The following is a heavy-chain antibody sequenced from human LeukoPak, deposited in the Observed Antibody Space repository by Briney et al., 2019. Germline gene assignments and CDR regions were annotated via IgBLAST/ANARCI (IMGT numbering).Heavy chain of an antibody. D-gene: IGHD2-2*01. V-gene: IGHV3-21*01. Sequence: GGSLRFSCAASGFTFSSFGMNWVRQAPGKGLEWVSSISSSSSYTYYADSVKGRFTISRDNAKNSLYLQMNSLRVEDTAVYYCARGIGYCSSTSCYFFDFWGQGTLVTVSS. J-gene: IGHJ4*02. CDR3: ARGIGYCSSTSCYFFDF. CDR2: ISSSSSYT. CDR1: GFTFSSFG.